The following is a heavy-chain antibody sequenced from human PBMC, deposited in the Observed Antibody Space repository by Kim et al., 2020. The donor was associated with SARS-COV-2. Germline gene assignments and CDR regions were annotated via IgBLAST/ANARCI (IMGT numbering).Heavy chain of an antibody. J-gene: IGHJ4*02. V-gene: IGHV1-3*01. CDR3: ARGTIFGVVTFDY. Sequence: DYSERFQGRVTITRDTSASTVYMELKSLRSEDTAVYYCARGTIFGVVTFDYWGQGTLVTVSS. D-gene: IGHD3-3*01.